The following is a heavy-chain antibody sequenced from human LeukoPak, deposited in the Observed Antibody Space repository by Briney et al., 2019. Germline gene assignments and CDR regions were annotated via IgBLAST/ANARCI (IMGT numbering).Heavy chain of an antibody. Sequence: GGSLRLSCAASAFTFIHYWMNWVRQAPGKGLEWVASIKQDGSEKYYVDSVKGRFTISIDNAKNSLYLQMNTLRAEDTAVYYCASVKDYGDYDAFDIWGQGTMATVSS. CDR1: AFTFIHYW. J-gene: IGHJ3*02. CDR3: ASVKDYGDYDAFDI. V-gene: IGHV3-7*01. D-gene: IGHD4-17*01. CDR2: IKQDGSEK.